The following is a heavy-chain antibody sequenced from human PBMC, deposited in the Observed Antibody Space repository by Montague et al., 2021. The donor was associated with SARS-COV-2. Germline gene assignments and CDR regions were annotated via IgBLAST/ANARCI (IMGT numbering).Heavy chain of an antibody. D-gene: IGHD3-10*01. CDR1: GASVGSSD. CDR2: FYSVGST. V-gene: IGHV4-59*08. CDR3: ARREDYYGSGSYPN. J-gene: IGHJ4*02. Sequence: SETLSLTCTVSGASVGSSDWGWIRQSLGKGLEWIGYFYSVGSTDYNPSLKSRATISRDTSKNQFSLKLSSVTAADTAVYYCARREDYYGSGSYPNWGQGTLVTVSS.